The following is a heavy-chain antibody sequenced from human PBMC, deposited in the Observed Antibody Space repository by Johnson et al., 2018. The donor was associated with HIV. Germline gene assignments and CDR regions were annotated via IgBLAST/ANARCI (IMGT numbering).Heavy chain of an antibody. CDR1: GFTVSSNY. D-gene: IGHD6-13*01. CDR3: PKGGGSSSWYGVGAFDI. CDR2: ISGSGGST. Sequence: VQLVESGGGVVQPGSSLRLSCAASGFTVSSNYMSWVRQAPGKGLEWVSAISGSGGSTYYADSVKGRFTISRDNSKNMLYLQMNSLRAEDTAVYYWPKGGGSSSWYGVGAFDIWGQGTMVTVSS. J-gene: IGHJ3*02. V-gene: IGHV3-23*04.